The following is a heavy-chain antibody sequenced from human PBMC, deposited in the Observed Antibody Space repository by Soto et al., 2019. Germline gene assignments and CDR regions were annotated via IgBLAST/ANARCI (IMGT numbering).Heavy chain of an antibody. D-gene: IGHD2-15*01. CDR2: VSGSGGST. CDR1: GFTYSSYA. J-gene: IGHJ4*02. V-gene: IGHV3-23*01. CDR3: AKDGDCSGGSCFFGTFDS. Sequence: GGSLRLSCAASGFTYSSYAMTWVRQAPGKGLEWVSAVSGSGGSTYYADSVKGRFTISRDNSKNTLYLQMNSLRAEDTAVYYCAKDGDCSGGSCFFGTFDSWGQGTLVTVSS.